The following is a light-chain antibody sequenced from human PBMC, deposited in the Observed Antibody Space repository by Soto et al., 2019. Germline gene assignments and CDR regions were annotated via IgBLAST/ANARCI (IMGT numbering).Light chain of an antibody. Sequence: SYELTQPPSVSVAPGKTARITCGGNNIGSKSVHWYQQKPGQAPVLVIYYDSDRPSGIPERFSGSNSGNTATLTISRVEAGDEAGYYCQVWDRSSDHYVLGTGTKVTVL. CDR2: YDS. V-gene: IGLV3-21*04. CDR1: NIGSKS. J-gene: IGLJ1*01. CDR3: QVWDRSSDHYV.